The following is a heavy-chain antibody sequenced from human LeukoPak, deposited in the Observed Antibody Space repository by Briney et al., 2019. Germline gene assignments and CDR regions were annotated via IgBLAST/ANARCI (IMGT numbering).Heavy chain of an antibody. CDR2: IYSGGST. Sequence: GGSLRLSCAASGFTVSSNYMSWVRQAPGKGLEWVSVIYSGGSTYYADSVKGRFTISRDNSKNTLYLQMNSLRAEDTAVYYCARGRAVAAKEAYFDYWGQGTLVTVSS. D-gene: IGHD6-19*01. V-gene: IGHV3-66*01. CDR1: GFTVSSNY. J-gene: IGHJ4*02. CDR3: ARGRAVAAKEAYFDY.